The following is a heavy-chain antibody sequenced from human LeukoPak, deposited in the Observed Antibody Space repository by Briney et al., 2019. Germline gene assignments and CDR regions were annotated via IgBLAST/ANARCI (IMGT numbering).Heavy chain of an antibody. D-gene: IGHD3-10*01. Sequence: ASVKVSCKASGYTFTSYDINWVRQATGQGLEWMGWMNPNSGNTGYAQKFQGRVTITRNTSISTAYMELSSLRSEDTAVYYCARVPMVRAPRAYYFDYWGQGTLVTVSS. CDR2: MNPNSGNT. CDR3: ARVPMVRAPRAYYFDY. CDR1: GYTFTSYD. V-gene: IGHV1-8*03. J-gene: IGHJ4*02.